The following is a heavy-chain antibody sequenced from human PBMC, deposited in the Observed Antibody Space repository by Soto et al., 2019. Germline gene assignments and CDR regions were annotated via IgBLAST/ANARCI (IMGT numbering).Heavy chain of an antibody. J-gene: IGHJ4*02. D-gene: IGHD3-10*01. CDR1: GLAFSSYG. CDR2: ISYDASNK. CDR3: GTYGSIFDH. V-gene: IGHV3-30*03. Sequence: QVQLVESGGGVVQPGRSPRLSCAASGLAFSSYGMHWVRQAPGKGLEWVSLISYDASNKYYADSVKGRFTISRDNSKNTLYLQMNSLRTDDTAVYYCGTYGSIFDHWGQGTLVTVSS.